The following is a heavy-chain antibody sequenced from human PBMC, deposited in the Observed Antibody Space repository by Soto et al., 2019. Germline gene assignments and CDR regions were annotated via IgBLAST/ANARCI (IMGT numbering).Heavy chain of an antibody. CDR1: GFAFSSYG. Sequence: PGGSLRLSCAASGFAFSSYGMHWVRQAPGKGLEWVAVISYDGSNKYYADSVKGRFTISRDNSKNTLYLQMNSLRAEDTAVYYCAKDRAHGDYVNSPDYFDYWGQGT. V-gene: IGHV3-30*18. CDR3: AKDRAHGDYVNSPDYFDY. CDR2: ISYDGSNK. D-gene: IGHD4-17*01. J-gene: IGHJ4*02.